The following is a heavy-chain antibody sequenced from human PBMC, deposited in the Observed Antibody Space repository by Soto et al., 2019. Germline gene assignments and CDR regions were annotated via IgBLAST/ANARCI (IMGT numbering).Heavy chain of an antibody. CDR3: ATALNSRDGYRGYYYGMDV. Sequence: GQSQKISCKGSGYSFTGYWISWVRQMTGKGLEWMGRIDPSDSYTNYSPSFQGHVTISADKSISTAYLQWSSLKASDTAMYYCATALNSRDGYRGYYYGMDVWGQGTTVTVSS. CDR2: IDPSDSYT. V-gene: IGHV5-10-1*01. D-gene: IGHD5-12*01. J-gene: IGHJ6*02. CDR1: GYSFTGYW.